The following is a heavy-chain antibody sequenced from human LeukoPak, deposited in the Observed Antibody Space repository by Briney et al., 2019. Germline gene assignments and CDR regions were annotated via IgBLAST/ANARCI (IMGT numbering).Heavy chain of an antibody. CDR2: IYYSGST. V-gene: IGHV4-61*08. Sequence: PSETLSLTCTVSGGSISSGGYYWSWIRQHPGKGLEWIGYIYYSGSTNYNPSLKSRVSISVDTSKNQFSLKLSSVTAADTAVYYCARVVGGFGELHIDYWGQGTLVTVSS. D-gene: IGHD3-10*01. J-gene: IGHJ4*02. CDR3: ARVVGGFGELHIDY. CDR1: GGSISSGGYY.